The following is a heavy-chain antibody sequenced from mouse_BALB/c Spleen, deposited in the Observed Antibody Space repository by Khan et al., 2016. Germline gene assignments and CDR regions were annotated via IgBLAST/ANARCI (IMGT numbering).Heavy chain of an antibody. D-gene: IGHD2-14*01. J-gene: IGHJ1*01. Sequence: EVQLVESGGGLVQPGGSLKLSCAASGFTFSSYGMSWVRQTPDKRLELVATINSNGGSTYYPDSVKGRFTISRDNAKNTLYLQMSSLKSEDTAMYYYARERGRGTRYFDVWGAGTTITVSS. CDR3: ARERGRGTRYFDV. CDR2: INSNGGST. V-gene: IGHV5-6-3*01. CDR1: GFTFSSYG.